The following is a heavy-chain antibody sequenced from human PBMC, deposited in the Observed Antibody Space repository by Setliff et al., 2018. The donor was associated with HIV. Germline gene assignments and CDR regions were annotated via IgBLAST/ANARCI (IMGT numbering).Heavy chain of an antibody. CDR2: IHHTGGT. J-gene: IGHJ5*02. V-gene: IGHV4-39*01. Sequence: SETLSLTCRVSGGSIRSDNYYWAWIRQPPRKRLEWIASIHHTGGTYYKPSLKSRVTISVDTSKDQFPLKFRSLTATDTAIYHCARSMRYFYDTSGFSWFDPWGQGTLVTVSS. CDR3: ARSMRYFYDTSGFSWFDP. D-gene: IGHD3-22*01. CDR1: GGSIRSDNYY.